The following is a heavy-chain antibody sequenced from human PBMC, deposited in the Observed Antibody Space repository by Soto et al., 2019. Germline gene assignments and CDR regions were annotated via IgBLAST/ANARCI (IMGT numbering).Heavy chain of an antibody. CDR3: ARDPTSIDITMVRGVPPPYFDY. CDR2: IWYDGSNK. Sequence: SLRLSCAASGFTFSSYGMHWVRQAPGKGLEWVAVIWYDGSNKYYADSVKGRFTISRDNSKNTLYLQMNSLRAEDTAVYYCARDPTSIDITMVRGVPPPYFDYWGQGTLVTVSS. V-gene: IGHV3-33*01. D-gene: IGHD3-10*01. CDR1: GFTFSSYG. J-gene: IGHJ4*02.